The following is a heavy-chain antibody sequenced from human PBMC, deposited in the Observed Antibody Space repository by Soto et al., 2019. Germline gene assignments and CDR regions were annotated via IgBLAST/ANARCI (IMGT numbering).Heavy chain of an antibody. Sequence: EVQLVESGGGLVQPGGSLRLSCAASGFTFSSYSMNWVRQAPGKGLEWVSYISSSSSTIYYADSVKGRFTISRDNAKNSLYLQMNSLRAEDTAVYYCARGTSLNGGSSYFDLWGRGTLVTVSS. D-gene: IGHD2-15*01. J-gene: IGHJ2*01. CDR3: ARGTSLNGGSSYFDL. V-gene: IGHV3-48*01. CDR2: ISSSSSTI. CDR1: GFTFSSYS.